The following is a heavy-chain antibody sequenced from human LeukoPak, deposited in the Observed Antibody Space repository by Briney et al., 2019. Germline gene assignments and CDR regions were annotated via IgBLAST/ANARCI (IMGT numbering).Heavy chain of an antibody. CDR3: AKRSDSSGWYGAFDI. J-gene: IGHJ3*02. V-gene: IGHV3-23*01. Sequence: SGGSLRLSCAASGFTFSSYAMSWVRQAPGKGLEWVSAISGSGGSTYYADSVKGRFTISRDNSKNTLYLQMNSLRAEDTAVYYCAKRSDSSGWYGAFDIWGQGTMVTVSS. CDR1: GFTFSSYA. D-gene: IGHD6-19*01. CDR2: ISGSGGST.